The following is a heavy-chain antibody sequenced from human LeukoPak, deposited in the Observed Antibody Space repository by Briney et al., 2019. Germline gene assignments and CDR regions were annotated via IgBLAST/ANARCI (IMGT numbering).Heavy chain of an antibody. Sequence: PSETLSLTCTVSGGSVSSDSCYWSWIRQPPGKGLEWIGYIYYSGSTNYNPSLESRVTISVDTSKNQFSLQLSSVTAADTAVYYCARVRSSGWLDYWGQGTLVTVSS. V-gene: IGHV4-61*01. CDR1: GGSVSSDSCY. D-gene: IGHD6-19*01. CDR3: ARVRSSGWLDY. J-gene: IGHJ4*02. CDR2: IYYSGST.